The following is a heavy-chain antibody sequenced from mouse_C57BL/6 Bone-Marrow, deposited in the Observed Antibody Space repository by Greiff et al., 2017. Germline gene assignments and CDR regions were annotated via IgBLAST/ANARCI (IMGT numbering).Heavy chain of an antibody. CDR1: GYAFTNYL. CDR3: ARATSVVRRDWFAY. Sequence: QVQLQQSGAELVRPGTSVKVSCKASGYAFTNYLIAWVKQRPGQGLEWIGVINPGSGGTNYNEKFKGKATLTADKSSSTAYMQLSSLTSEDSAVYFCARATSVVRRDWFAYWGQGTLVTVSA. CDR2: INPGSGGT. J-gene: IGHJ3*01. D-gene: IGHD1-1*02. V-gene: IGHV1-54*01.